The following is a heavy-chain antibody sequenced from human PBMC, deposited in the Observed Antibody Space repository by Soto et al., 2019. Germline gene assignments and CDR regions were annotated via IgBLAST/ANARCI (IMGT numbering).Heavy chain of an antibody. D-gene: IGHD1-1*01. J-gene: IGHJ3*01. CDR2: IYWDDDK. CDR1: GFSLSTSGVG. Sequence: QITLKESGPTRVKPTQTLALTCTFSGFSLSTSGVGVGWIRQSPGKAPEWLALIYWDDDKRYSPSLKTRLTITKATSKHQLVLILNNTEPVDTDTYYCAHRLAGGRDRNNGTFGVWGQGKLVTLSS. CDR3: AHRLAGGRDRNNGTFGV. V-gene: IGHV2-5*02.